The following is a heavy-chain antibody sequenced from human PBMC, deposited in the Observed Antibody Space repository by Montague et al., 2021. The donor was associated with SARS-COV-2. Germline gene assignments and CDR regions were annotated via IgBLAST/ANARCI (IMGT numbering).Heavy chain of an antibody. CDR1: GGSISSYY. D-gene: IGHD3-10*01. Sequence: SETLSLTCTVSGGSISSYYWSWIRQPPGKGLEWIGYIYYSGSTNYNPSLKSRVTISVDTSKNQYSLKLSSVNAADTAVYYCARVPVLLRYGEGGYWFDPWGQGTLVTVSS. CDR3: ARVPVLLRYGEGGYWFDP. J-gene: IGHJ5*02. CDR2: IYYSGST. V-gene: IGHV4-59*01.